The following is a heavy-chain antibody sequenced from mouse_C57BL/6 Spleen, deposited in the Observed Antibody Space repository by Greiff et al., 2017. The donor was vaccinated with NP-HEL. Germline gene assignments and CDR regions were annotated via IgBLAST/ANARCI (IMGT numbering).Heavy chain of an antibody. CDR3: ARDRVYYGST. CDR1: GYSITSGYY. CDR2: ISYDGSN. D-gene: IGHD1-1*01. V-gene: IGHV3-6*01. J-gene: IGHJ2*01. Sequence: EVQLVESGPGLVKPSQSLSLTCSVTGYSITSGYYWNWIRQFPGNKLEWMGYISYDGSNNYNPSLKNRISITRDTSKNQFFLKLNSVTTEDTATYYCARDRVYYGSTWGQGTTLTVSS.